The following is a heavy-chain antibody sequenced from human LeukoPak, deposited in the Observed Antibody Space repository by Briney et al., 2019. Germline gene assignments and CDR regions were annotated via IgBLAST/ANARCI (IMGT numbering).Heavy chain of an antibody. V-gene: IGHV3-74*01. CDR1: GFTFSSYG. D-gene: IGHD3-10*01. CDR2: INFDGGST. Sequence: PGGSLRLSCAASGFTFSSYGMSWVRQAPGKGLVWVSRINFDGGSTSYADSVKGRFTISRDNAKNTLYLQMNSLRAEDTAVYYCARAPFYGSGSYHFDYWGQGTLVTVSS. J-gene: IGHJ4*02. CDR3: ARAPFYGSGSYHFDY.